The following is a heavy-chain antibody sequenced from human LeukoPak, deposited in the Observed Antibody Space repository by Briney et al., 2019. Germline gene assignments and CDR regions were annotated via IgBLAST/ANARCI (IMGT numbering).Heavy chain of an antibody. CDR2: MNPNSGNT. V-gene: IGHV1-8*01. Sequence: ASVKVSSKASGYTFTSYDINWVRQATGQGLEWMGWMNPNSGNTGYAQKFQGRVTMTRNTSISTAYMELSSLRSEDTAVYYCARVEWELLYYYGMDVWGQGTTVTVSS. J-gene: IGHJ6*02. CDR1: GYTFTSYD. D-gene: IGHD1-26*01. CDR3: ARVEWELLYYYGMDV.